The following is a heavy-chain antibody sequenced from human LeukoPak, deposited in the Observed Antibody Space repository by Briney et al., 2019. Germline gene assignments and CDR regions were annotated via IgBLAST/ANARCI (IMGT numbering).Heavy chain of an antibody. Sequence: ASVKVSCKASGYTFTSYAMHWVRQAPGQRLEWMGWINAGNGDTNYAQKFQGRVTLTTDRTTSTAYLELRSLRSDDTAVYYCARDPSNTSGWKTWFDPWGQGTLVTVSS. V-gene: IGHV1-3*01. CDR3: ARDPSNTSGWKTWFDP. CDR2: INAGNGDT. CDR1: GYTFTSYA. D-gene: IGHD6-19*01. J-gene: IGHJ5*02.